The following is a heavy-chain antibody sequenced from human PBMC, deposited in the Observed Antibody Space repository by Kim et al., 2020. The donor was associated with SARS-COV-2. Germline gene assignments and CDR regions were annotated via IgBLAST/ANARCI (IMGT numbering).Heavy chain of an antibody. CDR2: IWYDGSNK. CDR1: GFTFSSYG. J-gene: IGHJ6*02. V-gene: IGHV3-33*08. D-gene: IGHD2-21*02. CDR3: ARSTIYCGGDCYPPYGMDV. Sequence: GGSLRLSCAASGFTFSSYGMHWVRQAPGKGLEWVAVIWYDGSNKYYADSVKGRFTISRDNSKNTLYLQMNSLRAEDTAVYYCARSTIYCGGDCYPPYGMDVWGQGTTVTVSS.